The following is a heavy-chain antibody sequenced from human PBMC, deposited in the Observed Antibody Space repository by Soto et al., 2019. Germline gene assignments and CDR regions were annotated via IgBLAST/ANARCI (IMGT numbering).Heavy chain of an antibody. V-gene: IGHV3-66*01. CDR2: VYSGGST. CDR3: ARVTWYDEYYYYYYMGV. CDR1: GLTVSTNY. Sequence: GGSLRLSCAASGLTVSTNYMSWVRQASGKGLDWVSLVYSGGSTYYADSVKGRFIISRDNSMNTLYLQMNNLRAEDTAVYYCARVTWYDEYYYYYYMGVWGKGTTVTVSS. J-gene: IGHJ6*03. D-gene: IGHD6-13*01.